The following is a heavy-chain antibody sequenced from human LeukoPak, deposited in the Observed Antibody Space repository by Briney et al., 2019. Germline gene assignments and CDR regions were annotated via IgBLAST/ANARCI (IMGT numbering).Heavy chain of an antibody. V-gene: IGHV4-39*07. Sequence: SETLSLTCTVSGGSLSSSSYYWGWIRQPPGKGLEWIGSIYYSGSTYYNPSLKSRVTISVDKSKNQFSLKLSSVTAADTAVYYCARVDYDILRGAFDIWGQGTMVTVSS. J-gene: IGHJ3*02. CDR3: ARVDYDILRGAFDI. D-gene: IGHD3-9*01. CDR1: GGSLSSSSYY. CDR2: IYYSGST.